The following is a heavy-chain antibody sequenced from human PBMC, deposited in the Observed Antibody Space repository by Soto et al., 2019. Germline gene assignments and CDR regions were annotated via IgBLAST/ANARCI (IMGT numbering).Heavy chain of an antibody. Sequence: GASVKVSCKASGYTFTSYYMHWVRQAPGQGLEWMGIINPSGGSTSYAQKFQGRVTMTRDTSTSTVYMELSSLRSEDTAVYYCARDQPPGGYCSGGSCYGEGYYYYGMDVWGQGTTVTVSS. J-gene: IGHJ6*02. CDR1: GYTFTSYY. CDR3: ARDQPPGGYCSGGSCYGEGYYYYGMDV. CDR2: INPSGGST. V-gene: IGHV1-46*01. D-gene: IGHD2-15*01.